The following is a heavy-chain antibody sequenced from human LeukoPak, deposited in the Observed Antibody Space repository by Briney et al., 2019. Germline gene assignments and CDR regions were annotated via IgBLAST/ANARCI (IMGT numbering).Heavy chain of an antibody. J-gene: IGHJ4*02. CDR1: GFTFSSYA. CDR3: ASVGKANFDY. Sequence: PGRSLRLSCAASGFTFSSYAMHWVRQAPGKGLEWVAVISYDGSNKYYADSVKGRFTISRDNSKNTLYLQMNSLRAGDTAEYYCASVGKANFDYWGQGTLVAVSS. V-gene: IGHV3-30-3*01. D-gene: IGHD1-26*01. CDR2: ISYDGSNK.